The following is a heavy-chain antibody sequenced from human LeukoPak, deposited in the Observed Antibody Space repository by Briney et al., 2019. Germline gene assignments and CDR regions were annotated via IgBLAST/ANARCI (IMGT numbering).Heavy chain of an antibody. D-gene: IGHD5-18*01. CDR2: FDPEDGGT. CDR3: ATVSPDGDIQLNWFDP. J-gene: IGHJ5*02. Sequence: GASVKVSCKVSGYTLTELSMHWVRQAPGKGLEWMGGFDPEDGGTIYAQKFQGRVTMTEDTSTDTAYMELSSLRSEATAVYYCATVSPDGDIQLNWFDPWGQGTLVTVSS. V-gene: IGHV1-24*01. CDR1: GYTLTELS.